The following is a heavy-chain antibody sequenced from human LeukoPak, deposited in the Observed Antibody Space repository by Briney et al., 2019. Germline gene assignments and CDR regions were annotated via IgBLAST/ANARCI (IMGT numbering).Heavy chain of an antibody. J-gene: IGHJ3*02. Sequence: PGGSLRLSCAASGFTFITHDMSWVRQTPGKGLDWVSGISGSHAGRLGTTYYADSVQGRFTISRDNSNNALYLQMHSLRADDTAMYFCAKGGYFSFDMWGQGTKVTVSS. CDR1: GFTFITHD. V-gene: IGHV3-23*01. D-gene: IGHD2-2*03. CDR3: AKGGYFSFDM. CDR2: ISGSHAGRLGTT.